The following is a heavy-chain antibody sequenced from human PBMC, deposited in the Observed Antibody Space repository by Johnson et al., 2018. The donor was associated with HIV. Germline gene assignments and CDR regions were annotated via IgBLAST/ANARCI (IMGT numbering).Heavy chain of an antibody. CDR1: GFAFSTYD. CDR3: ARGGPLVGAPMGAFDI. CDR2: IKSKTDGGTT. J-gene: IGHJ3*02. V-gene: IGHV3-15*02. Sequence: VQLVESGGALVQPGGSTRLSCVASGFAFSTYDMHWVRQVPGKGLEWVGRIKSKTDGGTTHYGAPVKGRFSISRDDSKNTLYLQMNSLRAEDTAVYYCARGGPLVGAPMGAFDIWGQGTMVTVSS. D-gene: IGHD1-26*01.